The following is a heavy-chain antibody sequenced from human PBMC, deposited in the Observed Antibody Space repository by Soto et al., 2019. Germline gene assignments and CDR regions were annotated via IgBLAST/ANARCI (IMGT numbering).Heavy chain of an antibody. V-gene: IGHV1-24*01. CDR3: ATRGITMVRGVYYYYGMDV. Sequence: GASVKVSCKVSGYTLTELSMHWVRQAPGKGLEWMGGFDPEDGETIYAQKFQGRVTMTEDTSTDTAYMELSSLRSEDTAVYYCATRGITMVRGVYYYYGMDVWGQGTTVT. CDR2: FDPEDGET. J-gene: IGHJ6*02. D-gene: IGHD3-10*01. CDR1: GYTLTELS.